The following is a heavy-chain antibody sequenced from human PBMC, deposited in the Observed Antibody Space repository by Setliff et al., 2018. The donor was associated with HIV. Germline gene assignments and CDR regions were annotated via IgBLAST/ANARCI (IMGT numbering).Heavy chain of an antibody. V-gene: IGHV4-59*11. CDR3: ARIWQQRSYYFYMDV. CDR2: FYYSGST. Sequence: PSETLSLTCTVSGGSISSHFWSWVRQPPGKGLEWIGFFYYSGSTNYNPSLKSRVTISVDTSKNQLSLKLTSVTAADTAVYYCARIWQQRSYYFYMDVWGKGTTVTVSS. D-gene: IGHD6-13*01. CDR1: GGSISSHF. J-gene: IGHJ6*03.